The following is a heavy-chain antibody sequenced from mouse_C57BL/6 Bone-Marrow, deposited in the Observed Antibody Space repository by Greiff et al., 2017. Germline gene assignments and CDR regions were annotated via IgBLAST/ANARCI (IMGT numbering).Heavy chain of an antibody. J-gene: IGHJ3*01. CDR3: ARWGRETWFAY. V-gene: IGHV1-80*01. CDR2: IYPGDGDT. Sequence: VQLKQSGAELVKPGASVKISCKASGYAFSSYWMNWVKQRPGKGLEWIGQIYPGDGDTNYNGKFKGKATLTADKSSSTAYMQLSSLTSEDSAVYFCARWGRETWFAYWGQGTLVTVSA. CDR1: GYAFSSYW.